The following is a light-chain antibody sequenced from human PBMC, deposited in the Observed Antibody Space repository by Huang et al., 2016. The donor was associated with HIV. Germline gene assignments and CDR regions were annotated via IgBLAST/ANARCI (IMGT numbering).Light chain of an antibody. J-gene: IGKJ1*01. CDR1: QSILYSSNNKNY. CDR3: QQYYNTPPT. V-gene: IGKV4-1*01. Sequence: DIVMTQSPDSLAVSLGERATINCKSSQSILYSSNNKNYLAWYQQKPGPPPKLLIYWESTREAGVPDRFSGSGSGTDFTLTISSLQAEDVAVYCCQQYYNTPPTFGRGTKVEVK. CDR2: WES.